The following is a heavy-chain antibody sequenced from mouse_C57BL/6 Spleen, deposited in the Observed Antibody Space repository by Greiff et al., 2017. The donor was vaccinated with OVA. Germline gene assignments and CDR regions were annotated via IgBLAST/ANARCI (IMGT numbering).Heavy chain of an antibody. CDR3: ARSAYDYDRFAY. CDR1: GYTFTSYW. D-gene: IGHD2-4*01. Sequence: VQLQQPGAELVKPGASVKLSCKASGYTFTSYWMHWVKQRPGQGLEWIGMIHPNSGSTNYNEKFKSKATLTVDKSSSTAYMQLSSLTSEDSAVYYCARSAYDYDRFAYWGQGTLVTVSA. V-gene: IGHV1-64*01. J-gene: IGHJ3*01. CDR2: IHPNSGST.